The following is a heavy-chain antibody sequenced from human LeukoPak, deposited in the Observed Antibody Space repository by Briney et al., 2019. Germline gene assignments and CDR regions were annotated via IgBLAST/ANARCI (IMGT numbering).Heavy chain of an antibody. CDR1: GFTISGYW. Sequence: PGGSLSLSCAVSGFTISGYWMTWVRKAPGQGLEWVANIKHDGSEKTYVDSVKGRFTISRDSAENSWFLQMNRLRVEDTAVYYCAREWQGVIAGAGTSIEGDYWGQGTLVAVSS. V-gene: IGHV3-7*01. CDR3: AREWQGVIAGAGTSIEGDY. D-gene: IGHD6-13*01. CDR2: IKHDGSEK. J-gene: IGHJ4*02.